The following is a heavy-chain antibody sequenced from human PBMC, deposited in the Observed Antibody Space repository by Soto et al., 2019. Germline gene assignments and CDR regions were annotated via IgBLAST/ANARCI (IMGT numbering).Heavy chain of an antibody. J-gene: IGHJ4*02. CDR1: GGSISNHY. Sequence: QVQLQESGPGLVKPSETLSLTCTVSGGSISNHYWSWIRQPPGKGLEWIGYIYYNGNTNYNPSLKSRVTMSVGTSTNQISLKLSSLTAEDTAVYYCTRAIWYSEYWGQGTLVTVSS. CDR2: IYYNGNT. CDR3: TRAIWYSEY. D-gene: IGHD2-21*02. V-gene: IGHV4-59*11.